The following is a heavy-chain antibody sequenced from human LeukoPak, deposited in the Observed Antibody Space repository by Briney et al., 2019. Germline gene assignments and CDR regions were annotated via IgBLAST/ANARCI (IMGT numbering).Heavy chain of an antibody. CDR3: ARGGYSNYQYYYYGMDV. D-gene: IGHD4-11*01. J-gene: IGHJ6*02. V-gene: IGHV4-34*01. CDR2: INHSGST. Sequence: SETPSLTCAVYGGSFSGYYWSWIRQPPGKGLEWIGEINHSGSTNYNPSLKSRVTISVDTSKNQFSLQLNSVTPEDTAVYYCARGGYSNYQYYYYGMDVWGQGTTVTVSS. CDR1: GGSFSGYY.